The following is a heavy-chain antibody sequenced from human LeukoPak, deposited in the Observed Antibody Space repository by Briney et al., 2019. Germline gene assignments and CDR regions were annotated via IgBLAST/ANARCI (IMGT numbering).Heavy chain of an antibody. J-gene: IGHJ4*02. CDR3: ARFCSSTSCYDY. CDR1: GFTFSSYS. D-gene: IGHD2-2*01. V-gene: IGHV3-21*01. Sequence: GSLRLSCAASGFTFSSYSMNWVRQAPGKGLEWVSSISSSSSYIYYADSVRGRFTISRDNAKNSLYLQMNSLRAEDTAVYYCARFCSSTSCYDYWGQGTLVTVSS. CDR2: ISSSSSYI.